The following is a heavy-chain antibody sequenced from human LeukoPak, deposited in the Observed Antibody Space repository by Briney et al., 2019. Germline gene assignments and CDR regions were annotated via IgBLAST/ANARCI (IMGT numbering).Heavy chain of an antibody. J-gene: IGHJ4*02. D-gene: IGHD3-9*01. CDR3: GRIDWVFDS. Sequence: SETLSLTCTVSGYSISSGYCWGWVRQPPGKGLDYIGTLCQTGSSYSNPSLESRLTISTDTSKNQFSLNLSSVTAADTAVYYCGRIDWVFDSWGQGTLVTVSS. CDR1: GYSISSGYC. V-gene: IGHV4-38-2*02. CDR2: LCQTGSS.